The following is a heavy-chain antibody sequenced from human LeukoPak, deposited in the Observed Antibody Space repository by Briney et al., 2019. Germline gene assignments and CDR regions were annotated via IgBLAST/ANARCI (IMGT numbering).Heavy chain of an antibody. D-gene: IGHD6-19*01. J-gene: IGHJ1*01. CDR3: TGDILTYTSGWSIFQY. Sequence: PGGSLRLSCAASGFTVSSNYMSWVRQAPGKGLEWVSVIFSSGSAFYADSVKGRFTISRDNSKNTLYLQMISLRAEDTAMYYCTGDILTYTSGWSIFQYWGQGTLVTVSS. CDR1: GFTVSSNY. CDR2: IFSSGSA. V-gene: IGHV3-66*01.